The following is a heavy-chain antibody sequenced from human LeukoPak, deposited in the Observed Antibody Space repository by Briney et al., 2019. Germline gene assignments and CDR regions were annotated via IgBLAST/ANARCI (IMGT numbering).Heavy chain of an antibody. Sequence: GGSLRLSCAASGFTFSNFWMSWVRQAPGKGLEWVANIKQDGNEKYYVDSVKGRLTISRDNAKKSLYLQMNSLRAEDTAVYYCARDSGYGGNSGFQHWGQGTLVTVSS. J-gene: IGHJ1*01. CDR2: IKQDGNEK. CDR1: GFTFSNFW. D-gene: IGHD4-23*01. CDR3: ARDSGYGGNSGFQH. V-gene: IGHV3-7*01.